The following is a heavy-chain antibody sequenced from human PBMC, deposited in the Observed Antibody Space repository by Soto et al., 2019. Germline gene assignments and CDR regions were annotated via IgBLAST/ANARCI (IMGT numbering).Heavy chain of an antibody. J-gene: IGHJ6*03. CDR2: INSDGSST. V-gene: IGHV3-74*01. D-gene: IGHD4-17*01. CDR3: ARPGNYGWYYYMDV. Sequence: GGSLRLSCAASGFTFSSYWMHWVRQAPGKGLVWVSRINSDGSSTSYADSVKGRFTISRDNAKNTLYLQMNSLRAEDTAVYYCARPGNYGWYYYMDVWGKGTTVTVSS. CDR1: GFTFSSYW.